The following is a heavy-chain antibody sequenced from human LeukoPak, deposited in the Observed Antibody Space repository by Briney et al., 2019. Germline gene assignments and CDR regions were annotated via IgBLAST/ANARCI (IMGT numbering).Heavy chain of an antibody. CDR3: ARVSIPLEGELEPTHPDY. CDR1: GGSISTYY. Sequence: PSETLSLTCTVSGGSISTYYGNWIRQAPGKGLEWIGYIYYSGSTNYNPSLKSRVTMSVDTSRNQFSLKLSSVTAADTAVYYCARVSIPLEGELEPTHPDYWGQGTLVTVSS. V-gene: IGHV4-59*01. J-gene: IGHJ4*02. CDR2: IYYSGST. D-gene: IGHD3-16*01.